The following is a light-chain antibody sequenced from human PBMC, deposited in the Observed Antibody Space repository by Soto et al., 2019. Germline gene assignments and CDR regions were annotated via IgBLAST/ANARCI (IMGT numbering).Light chain of an antibody. V-gene: IGKV2-30*01. CDR3: MQGSLGPYT. Sequence: DVVMTQSPLSLPVTLGQPASISCSSTQSLVYSHGHTYLSWIQQTPGQSPRRLFYKVSNRDSGVPDRFSGSGAGDDFTLTISRVEAEEVGVYYFMQGSLGPYTFGQGTKLEIK. CDR1: QSLVYSHGHTY. CDR2: KVS. J-gene: IGKJ2*01.